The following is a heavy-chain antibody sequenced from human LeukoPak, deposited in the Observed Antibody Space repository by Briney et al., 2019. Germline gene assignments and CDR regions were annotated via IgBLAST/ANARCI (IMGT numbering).Heavy chain of an antibody. CDR2: ITVYNGDT. V-gene: IGHV1-18*01. CDR3: AKDALLLSTNDAFDI. Sequence: ASVKVSCKTSGYTFTDNVISWVRQAPGQGLEWMGWITVYNGDTNYAQKVQARVSMTTDTSTSTAYMELRSLRSDDTAIYYCAKDALLLSTNDAFDIWGQGTMVTVSS. J-gene: IGHJ3*02. CDR1: GYTFTDNV. D-gene: IGHD2/OR15-2a*01.